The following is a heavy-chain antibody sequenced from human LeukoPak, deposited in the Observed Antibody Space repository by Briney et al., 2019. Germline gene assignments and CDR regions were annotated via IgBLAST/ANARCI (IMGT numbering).Heavy chain of an antibody. V-gene: IGHV4-59*01. CDR1: GGSISSYY. CDR2: IYYSGST. Sequence: SETLSLTCTVSGGSISSYYWSWIRQPPGKGLEWIGYIYYSGSTNYNPSLKSRVTISVDTSKNQFSLKLSSVTAADTAVYYCAREVPSITMIVVENWFDPWGQGTLVTVSS. J-gene: IGHJ5*02. D-gene: IGHD3-22*01. CDR3: AREVPSITMIVVENWFDP.